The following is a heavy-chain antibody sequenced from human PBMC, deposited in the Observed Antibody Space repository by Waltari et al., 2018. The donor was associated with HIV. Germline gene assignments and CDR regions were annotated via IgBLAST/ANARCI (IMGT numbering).Heavy chain of an antibody. CDR2: MNPNTGDT. D-gene: IGHD1-26*01. Sequence: QVQLVQSGAEVKKPGASVKVSCKASGYTFTSYNIYWVRQAPGQGLEWMGWMNPNTGDTAYDQKFQGRVTMTRNTSMSTAYMELSSLRSEDTAVYYCARVRRPSGSYYLRYWGQGTLVTVSS. CDR1: GYTFTSYN. CDR3: ARVRRPSGSYYLRY. J-gene: IGHJ4*02. V-gene: IGHV1-8*01.